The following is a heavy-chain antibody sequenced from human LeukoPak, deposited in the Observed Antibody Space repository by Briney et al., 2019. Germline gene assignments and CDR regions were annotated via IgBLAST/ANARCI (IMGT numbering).Heavy chain of an antibody. D-gene: IGHD4-11*01. CDR3: ASGHAHSNYGASSYYYMDV. CDR1: VYTLTKYY. J-gene: IGHJ6*03. CDR2: MNPNSGNT. Sequence: ASVKVSCKPSVYTLTKYYIHWVGQATGQGLEWMGWMNPNSGNTGDAEKFQGRVTITSDTSITTAYMELSSLRSVPSAVYYCASGHAHSNYGASSYYYMDVWGKGTTVTVSS. V-gene: IGHV1-8*03.